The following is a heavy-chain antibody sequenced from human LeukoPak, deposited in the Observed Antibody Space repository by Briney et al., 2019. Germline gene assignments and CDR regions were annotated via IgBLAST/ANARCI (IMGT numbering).Heavy chain of an antibody. CDR1: GFTFDDYG. CDR2: INWNGGST. D-gene: IGHD3-10*01. J-gene: IGHJ4*02. CDR3: ARDYGSGSYHVRGSFDY. Sequence: LSGGSLRLSCAASGFTFDDYGMSWVRHAPGKGLEWVSGINWNGGSTGYADSVKGRFTISRDNAKNSLYLQMNSLRAEDTALYYCARDYGSGSYHVRGSFDYWGQGTLVTVSS. V-gene: IGHV3-20*04.